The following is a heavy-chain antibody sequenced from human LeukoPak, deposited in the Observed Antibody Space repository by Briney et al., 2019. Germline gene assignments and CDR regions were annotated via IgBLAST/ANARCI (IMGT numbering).Heavy chain of an antibody. V-gene: IGHV3-23*01. CDR2: ISGSGGST. CDR1: GFTFSSYA. J-gene: IGHJ6*03. D-gene: IGHD2-15*01. CDR3: AREIWERKGEPGLVAAHNYYYYMDV. Sequence: GGSLRLSCAASGFTFSSYAMSWVRQAPGKGLEWVSAISGSGGSTYYADSVKGRFTISRDNSKNTLYLQMNSLRAEDTAVYYCAREIWERKGEPGLVAAHNYYYYMDVWGKGTTVTVSS.